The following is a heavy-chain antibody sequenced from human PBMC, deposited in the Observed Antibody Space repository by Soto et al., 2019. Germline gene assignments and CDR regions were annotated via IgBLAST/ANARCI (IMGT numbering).Heavy chain of an antibody. D-gene: IGHD3-22*01. CDR2: INHSGST. V-gene: IGHV4-34*01. CDR1: GGSFSGYY. CDR3: ARGPMILVGRGARDI. Sequence: QVQLQQWGAGLLKPSETLSLTCAVYGGSFSGYYWSWIRQPPGKGLEWIGEINHSGSTNYNPSLKSRVTRSVDTSKNQFSLKLSSVTAADTAVYYCARGPMILVGRGARDIWGQGTMVTVSS. J-gene: IGHJ3*02.